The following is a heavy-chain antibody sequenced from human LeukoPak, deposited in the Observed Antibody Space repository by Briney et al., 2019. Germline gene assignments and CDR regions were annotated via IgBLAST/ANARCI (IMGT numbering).Heavy chain of an antibody. Sequence: GGSLRLSCAASGFTFSSYSMNWVRQAPGKGLEWVSAISGSGGSTYYADSVKGRFTISRDNSKNTLYLQMNSLRAEDTAVYYCAKSMLHYYDSSADEFWGQGTLVTVSS. CDR3: AKSMLHYYDSSADEF. V-gene: IGHV3-23*01. CDR1: GFTFSSYS. CDR2: ISGSGGST. J-gene: IGHJ4*02. D-gene: IGHD3-22*01.